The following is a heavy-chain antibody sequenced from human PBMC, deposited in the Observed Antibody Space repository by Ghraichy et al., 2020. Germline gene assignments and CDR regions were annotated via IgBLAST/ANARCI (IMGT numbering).Heavy chain of an antibody. D-gene: IGHD5-18*01. CDR3: ARDAALIQRWLSYYYYYGMDV. CDR2: ISYDGSNK. J-gene: IGHJ6*02. CDR1: GFTFSSYA. V-gene: IGHV3-30-3*01. Sequence: GGSLRLSCAASGFTFSSYAMHWVRQAPGKGLEWVAVISYDGSNKYYADSVKGRITISRDNSKNTLYLQMNSLRADDTAVYYCARDAALIQRWLSYYYYYGMDVWGQGTTVTVSS.